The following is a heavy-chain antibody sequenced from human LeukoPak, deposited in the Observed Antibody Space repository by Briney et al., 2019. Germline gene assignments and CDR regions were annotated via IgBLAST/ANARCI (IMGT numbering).Heavy chain of an antibody. J-gene: IGHJ4*02. CDR3: ALGLSAQITRDY. V-gene: IGHV1-8*01. D-gene: IGHD3-10*01. Sequence: ASVKVSFKASGYTFTSYDINWVRQATGQGLEWMGWMNPNSGNTGYAQKFQGRVTMTRNTSISTAYMELSSLRSEDTAVYYCALGLSAQITRDYWGQGTLVTVSS. CDR2: MNPNSGNT. CDR1: GYTFTSYD.